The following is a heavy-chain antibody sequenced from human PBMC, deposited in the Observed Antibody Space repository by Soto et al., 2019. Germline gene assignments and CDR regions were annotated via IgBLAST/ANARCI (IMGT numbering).Heavy chain of an antibody. CDR3: ARGFSRDAYNSHY. D-gene: IGHD2-2*01. CDR1: GYTFSTYG. J-gene: IGHJ4*01. CDR2: ISPHYENT. V-gene: IGHV1-18*04. Sequence: GASVKVSCKTSGYTFSTYGITWERQPPGQGLEWMGWISPHYENTNLAQEFQGRVSMTTDTSTSTSYMELRSLRSDDTPPYLPARGFSRDAYNSHYWGHGTLVTVST.